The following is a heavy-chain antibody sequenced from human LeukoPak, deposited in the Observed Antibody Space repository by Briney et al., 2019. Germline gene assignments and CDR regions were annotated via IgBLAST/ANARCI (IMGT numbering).Heavy chain of an antibody. D-gene: IGHD3-10*01. CDR1: GGSISSYY. CDR2: IHYSGRT. CDR3: ASNYYGSGRLDY. V-gene: IGHV4-59*08. J-gene: IGHJ4*02. Sequence: SESLSLTCTVSGGSISSYYWSWIRQPPGKGLEWIGSIHYSGRTTYHPSLKSRVTISVDTSKNQSSLKLSSVTAADTAVYYCASNYYGSGRLDYWGQGALVTVS.